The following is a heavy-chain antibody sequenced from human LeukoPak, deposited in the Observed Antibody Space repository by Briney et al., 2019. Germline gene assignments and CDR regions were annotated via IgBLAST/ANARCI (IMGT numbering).Heavy chain of an antibody. CDR3: VFYDSSGFYYGRLRY. J-gene: IGHJ4*01. CDR1: GFSFGSYA. Sequence: GGSLILSCATSGFSFGSYAMSWVRQAPGKGLEWVSSISGSGMLTYYADSVKGRFTISRDNYKKTVHLQMSGLRAEDTAVYYCVFYDSSGFYYGRLRYWGQGTRVTVSS. CDR2: ISGSGMLT. D-gene: IGHD3-22*01. V-gene: IGHV3-23*01.